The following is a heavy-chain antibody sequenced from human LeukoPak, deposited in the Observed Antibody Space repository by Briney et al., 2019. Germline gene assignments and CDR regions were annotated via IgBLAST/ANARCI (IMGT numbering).Heavy chain of an antibody. CDR1: GFRFSNHD. Sequence: GGSLRLSCAASGFRFSNHDMDWVRQAPGKGLEWVGRTKHKAHSYTTDYAASVKDRFIISRDDSKNLLFLQMNSLNTADSAMYYDARDIRDGIDYWGQGTLVSVSS. V-gene: IGHV3-72*01. D-gene: IGHD5-24*01. CDR3: ARDIRDGIDY. CDR2: TKHKAHSYTT. J-gene: IGHJ4*02.